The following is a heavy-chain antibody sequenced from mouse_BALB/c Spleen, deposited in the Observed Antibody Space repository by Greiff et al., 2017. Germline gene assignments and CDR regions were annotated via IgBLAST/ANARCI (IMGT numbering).Heavy chain of an antibody. V-gene: IGHV5-15*02. CDR3: ARDSYDDGSYAMDY. J-gene: IGHJ4*01. CDR1: GFTFSDYG. CDR2: ISNLAYSI. Sequence: EVQLVESGGGLVQPGGSRKLSCAASGFTFSDYGMAWVRQAPGKGPEWVAFISNLAYSIYYADTVTGRFTISRENAKNTLYLEMSSLRSEDTAMYYCARDSYDDGSYAMDYWGQGTSVTVSS. D-gene: IGHD1-2*01.